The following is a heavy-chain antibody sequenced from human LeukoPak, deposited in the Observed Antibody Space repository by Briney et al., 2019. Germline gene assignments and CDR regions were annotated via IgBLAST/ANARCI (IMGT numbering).Heavy chain of an antibody. D-gene: IGHD1-1*01. CDR1: GFTFSSYW. CDR3: ATDLGPQLGYDS. J-gene: IGHJ4*02. V-gene: IGHV3-74*01. Sequence: PGGSLRLSCAASGFTFSSYWMPWVRHAPGKGLVWVSRINSDGSSTSYADSVKGRFTISRDNSNNTLFLQMNGLRPEDTAVYYCATDLGPQLGYDSWGQGTLVTVSS. CDR2: INSDGSST.